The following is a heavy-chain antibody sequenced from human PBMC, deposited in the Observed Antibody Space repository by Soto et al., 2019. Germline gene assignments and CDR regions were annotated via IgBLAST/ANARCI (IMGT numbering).Heavy chain of an antibody. Sequence: QITLKESGPTLVKPTQTLTLTCTFSGFSLSTSGVGVGWIRQPPGKALEWLALIYWDDDKRYSPSLKSRLTSAQDTAKNQVVLTMTNMDPVDTATYYCAHTYCYGSGIVHDAFDIWGQGTMVTVSS. V-gene: IGHV2-5*02. J-gene: IGHJ3*02. CDR3: AHTYCYGSGIVHDAFDI. CDR2: IYWDDDK. CDR1: GFSLSTSGVG. D-gene: IGHD3-10*01.